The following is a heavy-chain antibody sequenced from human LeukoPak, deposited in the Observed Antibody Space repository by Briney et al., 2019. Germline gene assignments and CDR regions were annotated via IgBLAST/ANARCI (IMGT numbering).Heavy chain of an antibody. D-gene: IGHD5-12*01. V-gene: IGHV1-18*04. CDR3: ARSPGRYSGYNWYFDY. CDR1: GYSFSTYG. Sequence: GASVTVSCKTSGYSFSTYGIPWLRQAPGQGLEWVGWVSPSNGNTHYAQRVQGRVSMTADTPTGTASMELRSLRSDDTAVYYCARSPGRYSGYNWYFDYWGQGTLVTVSS. CDR2: VSPSNGNT. J-gene: IGHJ4*02.